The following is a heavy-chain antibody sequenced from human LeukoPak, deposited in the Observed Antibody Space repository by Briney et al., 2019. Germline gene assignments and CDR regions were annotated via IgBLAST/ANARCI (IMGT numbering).Heavy chain of an antibody. Sequence: GASVKVSCKASGGTFSSYAISWVRQAPGQGLEWMGGIIPIFGTANYAQKFQGRVTITADESTSTAYMELSSLRSEDAAVYYCARDGSGSYYQHFYFDYWGQGTLVTVSS. CDR3: ARDGSGSYYQHFYFDY. J-gene: IGHJ4*02. D-gene: IGHD1-26*01. V-gene: IGHV1-69*13. CDR1: GGTFSSYA. CDR2: IIPIFGTA.